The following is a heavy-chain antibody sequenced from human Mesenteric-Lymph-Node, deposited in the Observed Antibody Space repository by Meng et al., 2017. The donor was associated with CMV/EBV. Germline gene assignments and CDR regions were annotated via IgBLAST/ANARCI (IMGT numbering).Heavy chain of an antibody. CDR1: GGSFSGYD. D-gene: IGHD4-23*01. CDR2: INHSGST. J-gene: IGHJ4*02. V-gene: IGHV4-34*01. CDR3: ARHQRWLKSEGGFNY. Sequence: QGQLLAWGAGLLNPSATLTLTCTVYGGSFSGYDWSWIRQPPGKGLEWIGEINHSGSTNYNPSLKSRVTISVDTSKNQFSLKLSSVTAADTAVYYCARHQRWLKSEGGFNYWGQGTLVTVSS.